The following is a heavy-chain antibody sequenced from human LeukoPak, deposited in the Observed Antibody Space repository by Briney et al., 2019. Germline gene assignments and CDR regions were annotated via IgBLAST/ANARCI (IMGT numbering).Heavy chain of an antibody. Sequence: GGSLRLSCAASGFTFSSYVMSWVRQAPGKGLEWVSAISGSGGSTYFADSVKGRFTISRDNSKNTLYLQMNSLRAEDTAVYYCAPTGGNSPYYFDYWGQGTLVTVSS. CDR1: GFTFSSYV. CDR3: APTGGNSPYYFDY. V-gene: IGHV3-23*01. CDR2: ISGSGGST. J-gene: IGHJ4*02. D-gene: IGHD4-23*01.